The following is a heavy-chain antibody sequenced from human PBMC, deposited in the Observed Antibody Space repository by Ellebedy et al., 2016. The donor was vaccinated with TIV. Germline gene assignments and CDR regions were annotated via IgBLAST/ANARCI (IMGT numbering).Heavy chain of an antibody. CDR1: GYTFTSYA. CDR2: ISAYNGNT. J-gene: IGHJ4*02. D-gene: IGHD6-19*01. CDR3: ARDPGSGWYEDSGIDY. V-gene: IGHV1-18*01. Sequence: ASVKVSCKASGYTFTSYAMHWVRQAPGQRLEWMGWISAYNGNTNYAQKLQGRVTMTTDTSTSTAYMELRSLRSDDTAVYYCARDPGSGWYEDSGIDYWGQGTQVTVSS.